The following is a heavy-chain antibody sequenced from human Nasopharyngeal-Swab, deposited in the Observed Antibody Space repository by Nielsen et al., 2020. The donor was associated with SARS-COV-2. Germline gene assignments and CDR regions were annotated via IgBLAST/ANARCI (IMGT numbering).Heavy chain of an antibody. CDR1: GYTFTSYD. V-gene: IGHV1-8*01. Sequence: ASVKVSCKASGYTFTSYDINWVRQATGQGLEWMGWMNPNSGNTGYAQKFQGRVTMTRNTSISTAYMELSSLRSEDTAVYYCARARAVASKVGYWGQGTLVTVSS. CDR2: MNPNSGNT. J-gene: IGHJ4*02. D-gene: IGHD6-19*01. CDR3: ARARAVASKVGY.